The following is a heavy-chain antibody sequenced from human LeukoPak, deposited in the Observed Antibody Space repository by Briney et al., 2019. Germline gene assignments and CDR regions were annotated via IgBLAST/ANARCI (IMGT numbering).Heavy chain of an antibody. D-gene: IGHD5-18*01. CDR1: GGSFSGYS. J-gene: IGHJ4*02. CDR2: FSHSGFP. Sequence: SETLSLTCAIYGGSFSGYSWTWIRQPPGKGLEWIGEFSHSGFPVYNPSLGGRVTISIDASKNQFSLKLNSVTAADTAVYYCARSGGAIQLWPFDYWGQGTLVTVSS. V-gene: IGHV4-34*01. CDR3: ARSGGAIQLWPFDY.